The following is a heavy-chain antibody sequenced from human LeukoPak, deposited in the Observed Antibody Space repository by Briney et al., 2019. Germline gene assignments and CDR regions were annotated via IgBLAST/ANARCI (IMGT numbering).Heavy chain of an antibody. CDR3: ARGGRSSWYRSPGWFDP. CDR1: GGSFSGYY. Sequence: SETLSLTCAVYGGSFSGYYRSWIRQPPGKGLEWIGEINHSGSTNYNPSLKSRVTISVDTSKNQFSLKLSSVTAADTAVYYCARGGRSSWYRSPGWFDPWGQGTLVTVSS. D-gene: IGHD6-13*01. CDR2: INHSGST. V-gene: IGHV4-34*01. J-gene: IGHJ5*02.